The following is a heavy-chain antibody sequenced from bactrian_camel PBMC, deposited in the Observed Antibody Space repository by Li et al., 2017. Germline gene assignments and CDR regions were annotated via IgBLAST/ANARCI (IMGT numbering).Heavy chain of an antibody. CDR2: IATGSGNT. D-gene: IGHD6*01. CDR1: GYTYNTYC. Sequence: QLVESGGGSVQAGGSLRVSCVASGYTYNTYCMGWFRQAPGKEREGVARIATGSGNTYYADSVKGRFTISQDSARNTVYLQMNNLQPEDTATYYCAEGRGSRGEHCYSLNYWGQGTQVTVSS. CDR3: AEGRGSRGEHCYSLNY. J-gene: IGHJ4*01. V-gene: IGHV3S28*01.